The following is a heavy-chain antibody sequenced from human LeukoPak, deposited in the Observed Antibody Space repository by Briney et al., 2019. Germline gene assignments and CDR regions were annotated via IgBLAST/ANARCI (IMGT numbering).Heavy chain of an antibody. D-gene: IGHD1-26*01. V-gene: IGHV3-53*01. CDR3: ARESGSYLQ. CDR2: INTGGYT. Sequence: PGGSLRLSCAASGFTVSTNYMTWVRQAPGKGLDWVSIINTGGYTYYIDSVKGRFTISRDKSMNTLYLQMTFLNVEDTAVYYCARESGSYLQWGQGTLVTVSS. CDR1: GFTVSTNY. J-gene: IGHJ4*02.